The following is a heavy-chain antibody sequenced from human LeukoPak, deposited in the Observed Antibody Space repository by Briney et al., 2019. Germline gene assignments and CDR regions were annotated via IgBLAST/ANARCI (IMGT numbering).Heavy chain of an antibody. CDR1: GFTFSSYE. CDR2: ISSSGSTI. D-gene: IGHD6-19*01. J-gene: IGHJ4*02. CDR3: ASVGAVAGTDY. Sequence: GGSLRLSCAASGFTFSSYEMHWVRQAPGKGLEWVSYISSSGSTIYYADSVKGRFTISRDNAKNSLYLQMNSLRAEDTAVYYCASVGAVAGTDYWGQGTLVTVSS. V-gene: IGHV3-48*03.